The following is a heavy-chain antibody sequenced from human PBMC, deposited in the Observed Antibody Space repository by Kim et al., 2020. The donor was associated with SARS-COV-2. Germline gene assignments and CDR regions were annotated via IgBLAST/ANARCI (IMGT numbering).Heavy chain of an antibody. CDR3: AQGQPTMVRGKGGY. CDR2: ISWNSGSI. Sequence: GGSLRLSCAASGFTFDDYAMHWVRQAPGKGLEWVSGISWNSGSIGYADSVKGRFTISRDNAKNSLYLQMNSLRAEDTALYYCAQGQPTMVRGKGGYWGQGTLVTVSS. CDR1: GFTFDDYA. J-gene: IGHJ4*02. D-gene: IGHD3-10*01. V-gene: IGHV3-9*01.